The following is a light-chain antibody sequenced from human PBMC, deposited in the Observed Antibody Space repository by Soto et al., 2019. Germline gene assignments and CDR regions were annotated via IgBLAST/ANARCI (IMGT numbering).Light chain of an antibody. CDR2: GAS. V-gene: IGKV3-20*01. CDR1: QSVSSTY. J-gene: IGKJ3*01. CDR3: QQFGTSPRVT. Sequence: EIVLTQSPGTLSLSPGERATLSCRTSQSVSSTYLAWYQQKPGQAPRLLIYGASSRATGIPDRFSGSGSGTDFPLTISRLEPEDFAVYYCQQFGTSPRVTFGPGTKLDIK.